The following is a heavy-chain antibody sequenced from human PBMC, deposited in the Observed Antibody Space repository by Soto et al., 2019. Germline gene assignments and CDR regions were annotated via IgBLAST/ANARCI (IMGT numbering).Heavy chain of an antibody. CDR1: GFTFRSYA. V-gene: IGHV3-23*01. J-gene: IGHJ4*02. CDR3: AKLARVNPPQKQWLVHRGGYFDY. Sequence: GGSLRLSCASSGFTFRSYAMSWVRQAPGKGLEWVSAISGSGGSTYYADSVKGRFTISRDNSKNTLYLQMNSLRAEDTAVYYCAKLARVNPPQKQWLVHRGGYFDYWGQGTLVTVSS. CDR2: ISGSGGST. D-gene: IGHD6-19*01.